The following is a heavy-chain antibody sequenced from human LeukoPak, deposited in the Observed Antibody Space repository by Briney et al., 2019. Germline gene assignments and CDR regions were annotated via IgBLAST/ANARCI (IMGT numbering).Heavy chain of an antibody. D-gene: IGHD4-23*01. CDR1: GGSISSGGYS. J-gene: IGHJ4*02. CDR3: ARNGGNSDFDY. Sequence: SETLSLTCAVSGGSISSGGYSWSWIRQPPGKGLEWIGYIYHSGSTNYNPSLKSRVTMLLDKSKNQFSLKLSSVTAADTAVYYCARNGGNSDFDYWGQGTLVTVSS. V-gene: IGHV4-30-2*01. CDR2: IYHSGST.